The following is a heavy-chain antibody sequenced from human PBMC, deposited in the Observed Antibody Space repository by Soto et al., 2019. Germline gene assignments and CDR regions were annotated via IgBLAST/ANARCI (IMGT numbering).Heavy chain of an antibody. CDR3: ARGGVYYDSSGYPRGLYYYYYGMDV. CDR1: GDSVSSNSAA. Sequence: SQTLSLTCAISGDSVSSNSAAWNWIRQSPSRGLEWLGRTYYRSKWYYGYAVSVKSRIAINPDTSKNQFSLKLSSVTAADTAVYYCARGGVYYDSSGYPRGLYYYYYGMDVWGQGTTVTVSS. CDR2: TYYRSKWYY. V-gene: IGHV6-1*01. D-gene: IGHD3-22*01. J-gene: IGHJ6*02.